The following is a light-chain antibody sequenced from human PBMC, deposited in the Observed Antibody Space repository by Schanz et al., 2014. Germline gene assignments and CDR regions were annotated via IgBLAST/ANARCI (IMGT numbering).Light chain of an antibody. Sequence: QSALTQPPSASGSPGQSVTISCTGTSSDVGGYNYVSWYQQHPGKGPKLMIYEVSKRPSGVPDRFSGSKSGTSASLAISGLQSEDEADYYCATWDGSLTGVVFGGGTKLTVL. J-gene: IGLJ2*01. V-gene: IGLV2-8*01. CDR1: SSDVGGYNY. CDR3: ATWDGSLTGVV. CDR2: EVS.